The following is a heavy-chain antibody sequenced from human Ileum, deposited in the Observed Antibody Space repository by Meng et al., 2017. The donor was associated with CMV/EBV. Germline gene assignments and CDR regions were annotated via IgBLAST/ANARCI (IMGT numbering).Heavy chain of an antibody. CDR2: IYWDGDE. J-gene: IGHJ1*01. D-gene: IGHD3-3*01. V-gene: IGHV2-5*02. CDR3: AIIIPVRYFQH. Sequence: TCSLSGLSVDDSGMGVGWVRERPGEALEWLALIYWDGDERYNPAVKSRLTITKDDSKNQVALTMTNMDPVDTATYHCAIIIPVRYFQHWGPGTLVTVSS. CDR1: GLSVDDSGMG.